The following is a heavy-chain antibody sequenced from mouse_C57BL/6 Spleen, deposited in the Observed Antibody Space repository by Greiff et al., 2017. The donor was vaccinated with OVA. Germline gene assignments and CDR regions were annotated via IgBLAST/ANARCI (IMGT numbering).Heavy chain of an antibody. D-gene: IGHD4-1*01. CDR1: GYPFTSYW. J-gene: IGHJ3*01. CDR3: ARTNWDWFAY. V-gene: IGHV1-55*01. CDR2: IYPGSGST. Sequence: QVQLQQPGAELVKPGASVKMSCKASGYPFTSYWITWVKQRPGQGLEWIGDIYPGSGSTTYHEQFMSRATLTVDTYSSPTYVQLSSLTSEDSAVYYCARTNWDWFAYWGQGTLVTVSA.